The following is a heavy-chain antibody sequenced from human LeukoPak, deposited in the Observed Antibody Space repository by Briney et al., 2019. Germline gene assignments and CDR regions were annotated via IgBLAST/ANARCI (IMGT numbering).Heavy chain of an antibody. CDR1: GFTVSSNY. Sequence: GGSLRLSCAASGFTVSSNYMSWVRQAPGKGLEWVSVIYSGGSTYYADSVKGRFTISRDNSKNTLYLQMNSLRAEDTAVYYCARNRYSYGDVHYFDYWGQGTLVTVSS. J-gene: IGHJ4*02. CDR2: IYSGGST. CDR3: ARNRYSYGDVHYFDY. D-gene: IGHD5-18*01. V-gene: IGHV3-53*01.